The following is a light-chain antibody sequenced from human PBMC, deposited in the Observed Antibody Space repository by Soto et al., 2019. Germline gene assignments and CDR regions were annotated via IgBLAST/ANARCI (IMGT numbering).Light chain of an antibody. CDR2: WAS. CDR1: QSVLYNFNNKKY. CDR3: QQYYSIPIT. J-gene: IGKJ5*01. V-gene: IGKV4-1*01. Sequence: DIVMTQSPDSLAVPLGERATINCKSSQSVLYNFNNKKYLAWYQQKPGQPPKLLIYWASTRESGVPDRFSGSGSGTDFTLTIGSLQAEDVAVYYCQQYYSIPITFGQGTRLEIK.